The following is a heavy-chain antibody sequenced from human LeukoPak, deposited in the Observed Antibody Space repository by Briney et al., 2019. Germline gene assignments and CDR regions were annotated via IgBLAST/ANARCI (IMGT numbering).Heavy chain of an antibody. Sequence: ASVKVSCKASGYTFTGYYMHWVRQAPGQGLEWMGWISAYNGNTNYAQKLQGRVTMTTDTSTSTAYMELRSLRSDDTAVYYCARVSRFLEWLLDNYWGQGTLVTVSS. CDR1: GYTFTGYY. J-gene: IGHJ4*02. V-gene: IGHV1-18*04. D-gene: IGHD3-3*01. CDR3: ARVSRFLEWLLDNY. CDR2: ISAYNGNT.